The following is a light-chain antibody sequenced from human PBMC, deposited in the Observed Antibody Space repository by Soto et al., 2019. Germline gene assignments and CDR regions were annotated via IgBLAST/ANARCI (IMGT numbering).Light chain of an antibody. CDR3: QQRSGWPT. CDR2: DSS. Sequence: EIVLTQSPATLSLSPGESATLSCRASQSVSSFLAWYQQRPGQAPRLLIYDSSNRATGIPARFSGSGSGTDFTLTISSLEPEDFAVYYCQQRSGWPTFGQGTKVEIE. V-gene: IGKV3-11*01. CDR1: QSVSSF. J-gene: IGKJ1*01.